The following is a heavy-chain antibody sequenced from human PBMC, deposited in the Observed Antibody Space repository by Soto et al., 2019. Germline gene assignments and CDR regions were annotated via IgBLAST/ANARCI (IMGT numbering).Heavy chain of an antibody. J-gene: IGHJ4*02. CDR1: GFTVTNSY. CDR3: ARAGFERLHFDL. V-gene: IGHV3-53*01. CDR2: VYTSGRT. Sequence: GGSLRLSCSASGFTVTNSYMAWVRQAPGKGLEWVSVVYTSGRTYHADSVKGRFTVSRDISTNMFFLQMNKLSAEDMATYYCARAGFERLHFDLSGRGTLVTV. D-gene: IGHD1-1*01.